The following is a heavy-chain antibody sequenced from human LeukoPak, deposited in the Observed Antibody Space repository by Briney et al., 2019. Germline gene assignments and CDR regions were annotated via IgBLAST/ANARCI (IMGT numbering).Heavy chain of an antibody. CDR1: GGSFSGYY. J-gene: IGHJ4*02. D-gene: IGHD3-10*01. CDR3: AKPYMGSSHNRPLDY. Sequence: SETLSLTCAVYGGSFSGYYWSWIRQPPGKGLEWIGEINHSGSTNYNPSLKSRVTISVDTSKNQFSLKLSSVTAADTAVYYCAKPYMGSSHNRPLDYWGQGTLVNVSS. V-gene: IGHV4-34*01. CDR2: INHSGST.